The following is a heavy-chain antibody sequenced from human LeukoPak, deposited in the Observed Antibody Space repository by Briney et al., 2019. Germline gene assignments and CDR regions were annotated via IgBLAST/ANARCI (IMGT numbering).Heavy chain of an antibody. V-gene: IGHV3-30*02. CDR1: GFTFSSYG. J-gene: IGHJ4*02. Sequence: GGSLRLSCAASGFTFSSYGMHWVRQAPGKGLEWVAFIRYDGSNKYYADSVKGRFTISRDNAKNSLYLQMNSLRAEDTAVYYCARGGGSYSYYFDYWGQGTLVTVSS. D-gene: IGHD1-26*01. CDR3: ARGGGSYSYYFDY. CDR2: IRYDGSNK.